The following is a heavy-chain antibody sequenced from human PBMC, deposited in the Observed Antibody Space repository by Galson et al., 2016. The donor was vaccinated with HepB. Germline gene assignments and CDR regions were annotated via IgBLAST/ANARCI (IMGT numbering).Heavy chain of an antibody. Sequence: SETLSLTCTVSGDSIGSSDCYWGWIRQPPGKGLEWIGSIYSSEHTFYNPSLKSRVAISVDTSKNHFSLKLSSVTAADTAVYFCARTAARLYFDFWGQGALVTVSP. J-gene: IGHJ4*01. CDR3: ARTAARLYFDF. CDR1: GDSIGSSDCY. D-gene: IGHD6-6*01. CDR2: IYSSEHT. V-gene: IGHV4-39*02.